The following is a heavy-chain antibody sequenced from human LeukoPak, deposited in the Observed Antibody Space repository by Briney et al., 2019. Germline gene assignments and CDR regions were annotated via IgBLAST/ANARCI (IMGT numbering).Heavy chain of an antibody. CDR1: GYTFTSYD. J-gene: IGHJ5*02. CDR2: MNPNSGNT. V-gene: IGHV1-8*01. D-gene: IGHD1-1*01. CDR3: ARFRSWNENWFDP. Sequence: ASVKVSCKASGYTFTSYDINWVRQATGQGLEWMGWMNPNSGNTGYAQNFQGRVTLTRNTSISTAYMELRSLRPEDTAVYYCARFRSWNENWFDPWGQGTLVTVSS.